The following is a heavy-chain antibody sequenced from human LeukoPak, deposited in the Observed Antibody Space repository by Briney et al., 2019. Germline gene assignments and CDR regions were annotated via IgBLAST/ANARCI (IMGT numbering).Heavy chain of an antibody. CDR1: GGSFSGYY. J-gene: IGHJ4*02. Sequence: SETLSLTCAVNGGSFSGYYWSWIRQPPGKGLEWIGEINHSGSTNYNPSLKSRVTISVDTSKNQFSLKLSSVTAADTAVYYCSSGWYYGDWGQGTLVTVSS. D-gene: IGHD6-19*01. CDR3: SSGWYYGD. V-gene: IGHV4-34*01. CDR2: INHSGST.